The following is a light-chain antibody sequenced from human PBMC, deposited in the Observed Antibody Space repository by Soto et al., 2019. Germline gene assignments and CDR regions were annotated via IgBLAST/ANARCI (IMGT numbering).Light chain of an antibody. V-gene: IGLV2-8*01. CDR2: DVN. CDR3: VSFAGSTYV. CDR1: SSDVGAYIF. J-gene: IGLJ1*01. Sequence: QSALTQPPSASGSPGQSVTISCTGTSSDVGAYIFVSWYQQHPGKAPKLMVYDVNRRPPGVPDRFFGSKSGNTASLTVSGLQAEDEADYCCVSFAGSTYVFGTGTKLTVL.